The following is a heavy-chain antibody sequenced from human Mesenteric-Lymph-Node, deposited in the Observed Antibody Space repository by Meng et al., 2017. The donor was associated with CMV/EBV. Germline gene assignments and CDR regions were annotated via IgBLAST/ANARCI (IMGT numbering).Heavy chain of an antibody. CDR3: ARIGSDTWYKGVDA. J-gene: IGHJ5*02. CDR1: GYTFSRYY. Sequence: SGYTFSRYYMHWVRQAPGQGLEWMGIIDLGSGTTNYAQKYRGRVTMTSDTSTSTVYMELSSLRSEDTAIYYCARIGSDTWYKGVDAWGQGTLVTVSS. V-gene: IGHV1-46*01. D-gene: IGHD1-1*01. CDR2: IDLGSGTT.